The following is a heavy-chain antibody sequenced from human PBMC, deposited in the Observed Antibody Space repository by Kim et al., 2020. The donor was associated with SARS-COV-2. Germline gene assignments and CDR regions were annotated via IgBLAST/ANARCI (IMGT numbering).Heavy chain of an antibody. D-gene: IGHD6-13*01. CDR3: ARVSRGDSSWHWLDR. CDR2: IASSISYT. CDR1: GFAFSDYY. V-gene: IGHV3-11*05. Sequence: GGSLRLSCAASGFAFSDYYMSWIRQAPGKGLEWVSYIASSISYTRYADSVKGRFTISRDNAKDSLYLQMDSLRVEDTAVYYCARVSRGDSSWHWLDRWG. J-gene: IGHJ5*02.